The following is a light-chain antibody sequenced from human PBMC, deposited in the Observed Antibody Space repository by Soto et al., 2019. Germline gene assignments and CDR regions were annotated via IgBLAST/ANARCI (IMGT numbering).Light chain of an antibody. V-gene: IGLV2-8*01. CDR2: EVI. CDR3: CSYAGSNNLV. Sequence: QSALTQPPSASGSPGQSVTISCTGTSSDVGGSNYVSWYQQHPGKAPKLMIYEVIKRPSGVPDRFSGSKSGTTASLTVSGLQAEDEADYYCCSYAGSNNLVFGGGTKLTVL. CDR1: SSDVGGSNY. J-gene: IGLJ2*01.